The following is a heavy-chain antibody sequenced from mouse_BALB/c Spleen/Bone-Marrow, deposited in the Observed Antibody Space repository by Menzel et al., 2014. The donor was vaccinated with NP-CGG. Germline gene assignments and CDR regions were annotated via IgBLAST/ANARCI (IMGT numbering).Heavy chain of an antibody. J-gene: IGHJ4*01. V-gene: IGHV1S81*02. CDR3: AREDILYAMDY. CDR1: GYTFTSYW. CDR2: INPSNGRT. Sequence: QVQLQQSGAELVKPGASVKLSYKASGYTFTSYWMHWVKQRPGQGLEWIGEINPSNGRTNYNEKFKSKATLTVDKSSSTAYMQLSSLTSEDSAVYYCAREDILYAMDYWGQGTSVTVSS.